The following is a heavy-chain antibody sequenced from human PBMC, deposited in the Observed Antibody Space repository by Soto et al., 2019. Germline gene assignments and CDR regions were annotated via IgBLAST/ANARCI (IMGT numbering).Heavy chain of an antibody. D-gene: IGHD3-22*01. J-gene: IGHJ4*02. CDR1: GFTFSSYW. V-gene: IGHV3-7*03. CDR2: IKYDGSEK. Sequence: EVQLVESGGGLVQPGGSLRLSCAASGFTFSSYWMSWVRQAPGRGLEWMANIKYDGSEKYYVDSVKGRLTISRDNAKNPLYLQMNSLRAEDTAVDYCASSPHKDSRPDYWGQGTLVTVSS. CDR3: ASSPHKDSRPDY.